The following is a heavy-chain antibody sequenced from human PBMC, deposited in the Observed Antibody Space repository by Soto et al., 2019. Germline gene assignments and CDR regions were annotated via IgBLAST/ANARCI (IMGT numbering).Heavy chain of an antibody. CDR1: GYTFTSYD. J-gene: IGHJ6*03. D-gene: IGHD3-3*01. V-gene: IGHV1-8*01. Sequence: ASVKVSCKASGYTFTSYDINWVRQATGQGLEWMGWMNPNSGNTGYAQKFQGRVTMTRNTSISTAYMELSSLRSEDTAVYYCARGXIAEGPEWLSFYMDVWGKGTTVTVSS. CDR2: MNPNSGNT. CDR3: ARGXIAEGPEWLSFYMDV.